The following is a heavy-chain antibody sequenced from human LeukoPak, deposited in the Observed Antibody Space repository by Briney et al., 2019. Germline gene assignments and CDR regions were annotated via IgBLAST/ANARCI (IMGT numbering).Heavy chain of an antibody. Sequence: GGSLRLSCAASGFTFSTYAMSWVRQAPGKGLEWVGRIKSKTDGGAADHAAPVKGRFTVSRDDSKTTLYLQMNSLKTEDTAVYFCTIDGGPTRSSTWYGYFDSWGQGTLVTVSS. D-gene: IGHD6-13*01. V-gene: IGHV3-15*01. CDR2: IKSKTDGGAA. J-gene: IGHJ4*02. CDR3: TIDGGPTRSSTWYGYFDS. CDR1: GFTFSTYA.